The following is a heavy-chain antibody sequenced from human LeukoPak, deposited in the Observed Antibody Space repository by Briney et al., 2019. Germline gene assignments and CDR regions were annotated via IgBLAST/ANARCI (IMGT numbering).Heavy chain of an antibody. J-gene: IGHJ4*02. CDR1: GGSISSYY. CDR3: AGLTLDSSWTPRYPRY. V-gene: IGHV4-59*01. CDR2: IYYSGST. Sequence: SETLSLTCTVSGGSISSYYWSWIRQPPGKGLEWIGYIYYSGSTNYNPSLKSRVTISVDTSKNQFSLKLSSVLAADTAVYYCAGLTLDSSWTPRYPRYWGQGTLVTVSS. D-gene: IGHD6-13*01.